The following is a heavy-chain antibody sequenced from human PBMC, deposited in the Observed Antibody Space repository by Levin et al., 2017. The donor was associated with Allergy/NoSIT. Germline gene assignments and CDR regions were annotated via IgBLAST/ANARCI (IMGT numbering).Heavy chain of an antibody. Sequence: GGSLRLSCAVSGFIFSDHYMSWIRQAPGKGLEWVSCISSTSTTRDYADSVKGRFTISRDNAKNPLYLQMNSLRADDTAVYFCAREGITVLRGALDAFDSWGQGTMVTVSS. CDR2: ISSTSTTR. V-gene: IGHV3-11*01. J-gene: IGHJ3*02. CDR1: GFIFSDHY. CDR3: AREGITVLRGALDAFDS. D-gene: IGHD3-10*01.